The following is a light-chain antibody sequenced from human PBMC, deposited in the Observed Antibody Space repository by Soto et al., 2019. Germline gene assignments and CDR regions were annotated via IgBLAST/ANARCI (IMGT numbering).Light chain of an antibody. V-gene: IGLV1-51*02. CDR1: SSNIGNNY. CDR2: ENN. J-gene: IGLJ3*02. CDR3: GTWDSSLSAGV. Sequence: QSVLTQPPSVSAAPGQKFTISCSGSSSNIGNNYVSWYQQLPGTAPQLLIYENNKRPSGIPDRFSGSKSGTSATLGITGPQTGDEADYYCGTWDSSLSAGVFGGGTKVTVL.